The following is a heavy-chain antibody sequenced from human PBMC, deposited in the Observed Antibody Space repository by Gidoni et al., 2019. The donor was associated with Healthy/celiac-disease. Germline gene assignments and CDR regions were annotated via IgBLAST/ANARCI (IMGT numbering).Heavy chain of an antibody. J-gene: IGHJ5*02. CDR1: GFTVSSNY. V-gene: IGHV3-53*01. Sequence: EVQLVESGGGLIQPGGSLRLSCAASGFTVSSNYMSWVRQAPGKGLEWVSVIYSGGSTYYADSVKGRFTISRDNSKNTLYLQMNSLRAEDTAVYYCAREVSLQAGGGWFDPWGQGTLVTVSS. D-gene: IGHD1-20*01. CDR2: IYSGGST. CDR3: AREVSLQAGGGWFDP.